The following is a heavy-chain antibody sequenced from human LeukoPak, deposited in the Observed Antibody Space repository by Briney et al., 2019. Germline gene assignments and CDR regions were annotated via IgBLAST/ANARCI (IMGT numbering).Heavy chain of an antibody. V-gene: IGHV1-69*01. CDR1: GGTFSSYA. Sequence: SVNVSCKASGGTFSSYAISWVRQAPGQGLEWMGGIIPIFGTANYAQKFQGRVTITADESTSTAYMELSSLRSEDTAVYYCAREGSSWHYFDYWGQGTLVTVSS. J-gene: IGHJ4*02. CDR2: IIPIFGTA. D-gene: IGHD6-13*01. CDR3: AREGSSWHYFDY.